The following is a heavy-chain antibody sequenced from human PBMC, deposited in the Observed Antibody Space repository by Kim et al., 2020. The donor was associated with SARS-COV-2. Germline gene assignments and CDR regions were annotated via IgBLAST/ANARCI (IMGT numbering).Heavy chain of an antibody. CDR2: INPAGGDT. V-gene: IGHV1-8*01. J-gene: IGHJ5*02. Sequence: ASVKVSCKASGYRFAKYDINWVRQASGQGLEWMGRINPAGGDTAYAQKFQGRLTLTTDTSINTASMELTGLNSDDTANYYCSRGVGIDLCVQGPLATVSS. CDR3: SRGVGIDL. CDR1: GYRFAKYD.